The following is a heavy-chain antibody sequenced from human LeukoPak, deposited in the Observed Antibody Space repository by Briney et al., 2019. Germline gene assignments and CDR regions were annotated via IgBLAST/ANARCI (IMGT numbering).Heavy chain of an antibody. CDR2: IHPSGIT. CDR3: ARGQDAFKTGC. J-gene: IGHJ4*02. V-gene: IGHV4-31*03. CDR1: GGSLTIGYYY. D-gene: IGHD5-24*01. Sequence: PSETLSLTCTVSGGSLTIGYYYWTWIRQHPGKGLEWIGYIHPSGITDYNPSLQSRVTMSLDTSQNQFSLRLTSLTAADTAIYYCARGQDAFKTGCWGQGTLVTVSS.